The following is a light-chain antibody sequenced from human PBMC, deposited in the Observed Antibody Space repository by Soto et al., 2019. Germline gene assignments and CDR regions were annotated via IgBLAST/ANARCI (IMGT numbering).Light chain of an antibody. CDR3: CSYAGSSTVV. CDR1: SRDVGSYNL. CDR2: EVS. Sequence: QSALTQPASVSGSPGQSITISCTGTSRDVGSYNLVSWYQQHPGKAPKLMIYEVSKRPSGVSNRFSGSKSGNTASLTISGLQAEDEADYYCCSYAGSSTVVFVGGTKVTVL. J-gene: IGLJ2*01. V-gene: IGLV2-23*02.